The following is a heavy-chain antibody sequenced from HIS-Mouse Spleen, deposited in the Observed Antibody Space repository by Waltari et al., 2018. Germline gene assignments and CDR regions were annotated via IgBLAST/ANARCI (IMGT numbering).Heavy chain of an antibody. Sequence: QLQLQESGPGLVKPSETLSLTCTVSGGSISSSSYYWGWIRQPPGKGLEWIGSIYYSWSTYYNPSLNSRVTISVDTSKNQFSLKLSSVTAADTAVYYCAREIPYSSSWYDWYFDLWGRGTLVTVSS. CDR2: IYYSWST. CDR1: GGSISSSSYY. CDR3: AREIPYSSSWYDWYFDL. J-gene: IGHJ2*01. D-gene: IGHD6-13*01. V-gene: IGHV4-39*07.